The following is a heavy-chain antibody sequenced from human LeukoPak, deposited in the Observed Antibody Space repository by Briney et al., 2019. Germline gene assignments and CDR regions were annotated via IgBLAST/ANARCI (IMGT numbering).Heavy chain of an antibody. D-gene: IGHD1-26*01. CDR2: INHSGST. J-gene: IGHJ3*02. CDR3: ARGLGSYDAFDI. Sequence: SETLSLTRAVYGGSFSVYYWSGIRQPPGKGREWIGEINHSGSTNYNPSLKSRVTISVDTSKNQFSLKLSSVTAADTAVYYCARGLGSYDAFDIWGQGTMVTVSS. V-gene: IGHV4-34*01. CDR1: GGSFSVYY.